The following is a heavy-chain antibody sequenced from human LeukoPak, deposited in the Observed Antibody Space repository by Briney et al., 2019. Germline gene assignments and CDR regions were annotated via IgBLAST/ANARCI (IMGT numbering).Heavy chain of an antibody. J-gene: IGHJ4*02. D-gene: IGHD3-16*01. CDR1: GYTFTSYR. V-gene: IGHV5-51*01. CDR2: IYPLDSDT. CDR3: ARPGQLGEYTPYHFDY. Sequence: GESLKISCKGSGYTFTSYRIGWVRQRPGYGLEWMGFIYPLDSDTTYSPSFQGQVTFSADKSISTAYLQWSSLKASDTAMYYCARPGQLGEYTPYHFDYWGQGILVTVSS.